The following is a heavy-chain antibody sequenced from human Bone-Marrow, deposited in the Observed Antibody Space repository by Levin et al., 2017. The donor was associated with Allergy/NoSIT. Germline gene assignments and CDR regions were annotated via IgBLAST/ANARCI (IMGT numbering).Heavy chain of an antibody. CDR1: GGSINTGPYS. Sequence: PSETLSLTCSVSGGSINTGPYSWTWIRQPAGKRLEWIGRIFASGSTHYNPSLRSRVTMSVDTSKNQFSLKLSSATAADTAVYYRARASLTVVEPLSNAHDLWGQGTLVTVSS. V-gene: IGHV4-61*02. CDR3: ARASLTVVEPLSNAHDL. J-gene: IGHJ4*03. D-gene: IGHD3-9*01. CDR2: IFASGST.